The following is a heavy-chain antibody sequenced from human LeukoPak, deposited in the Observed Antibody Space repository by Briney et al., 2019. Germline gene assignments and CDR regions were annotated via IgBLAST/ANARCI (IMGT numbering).Heavy chain of an antibody. CDR1: GFTVSSKY. D-gene: IGHD4-17*01. Sequence: GGSLSLSCAASGFTVSSKYMSWVRQAPGRGLEWVSAISGRGGNTYHADSVTGRFTSFRDNSKNTPYLQINILRGEDTAVYYCAKCDTATYGDYDGSIDYWGQGTLVAVSS. CDR2: ISGRGGNT. CDR3: AKCDTATYGDYDGSIDY. J-gene: IGHJ4*02. V-gene: IGHV3-23*01.